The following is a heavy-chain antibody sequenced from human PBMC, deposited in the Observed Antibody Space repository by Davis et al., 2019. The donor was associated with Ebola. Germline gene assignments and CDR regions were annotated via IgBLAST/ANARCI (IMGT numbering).Heavy chain of an antibody. D-gene: IGHD4-17*01. CDR2: IKSKGDSGAT. J-gene: IGHJ4*02. V-gene: IGHV3-15*07. CDR1: GFTFSNAW. CDR3: TSAYGDWDY. Sequence: GESLKISCAASGFTFSNAWMNWIRQAPGKGLEWVGRIKSKGDSGATDYAAPVKGRFTISRDDSKNTAYLQMNSLKTEDTAVYYCTSAYGDWDYWGQGTLVTVSS.